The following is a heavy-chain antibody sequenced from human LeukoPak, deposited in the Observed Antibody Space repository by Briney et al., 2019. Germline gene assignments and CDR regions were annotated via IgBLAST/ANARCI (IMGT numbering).Heavy chain of an antibody. CDR2: FIPIFGTA. D-gene: IGHD3-10*01. V-gene: IGHV1-69*06. CDR3: ARDYGSGSSYYYYGMDV. J-gene: IGHJ6*04. CDR1: GGPFSSYA. Sequence: SVKVSCKASGGPFSSYAISWVRQAPGQGREWMGGFIPIFGTANYAQKFQGRVTITADKSTSTAYMELSSLRSEDTAVYYCARDYGSGSSYYYYGMDVWGKGTTVTVSS.